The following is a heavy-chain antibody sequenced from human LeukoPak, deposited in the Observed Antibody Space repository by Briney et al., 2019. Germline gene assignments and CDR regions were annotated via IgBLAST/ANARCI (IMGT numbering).Heavy chain of an antibody. CDR2: INHSGST. J-gene: IGHJ4*02. CDR3: ATRSSGHDY. V-gene: IGHV4-34*01. Sequence: SETLSLTCAVYGGSFSGYYWSWIRQPPGKGLEWIGEINHSGSTNYNPSLKSRVTISVDTSKNQFSLKLSSVTAADTAVYYCATRSSGHDYWGQGILVTVSS. D-gene: IGHD6-19*01. CDR1: GGSFSGYY.